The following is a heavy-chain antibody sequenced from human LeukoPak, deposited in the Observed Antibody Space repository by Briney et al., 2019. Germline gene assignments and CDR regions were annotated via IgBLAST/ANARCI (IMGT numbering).Heavy chain of an antibody. CDR1: GYTLTELS. D-gene: IGHD6-13*01. Sequence: ASVKVSCKVSGYTLTELSMHWVRQAPGKGLEWMGGFDPEDGETIYAQKFQGRVTMTEDTSTDTAYMELRSLRSDDTAVYYCARDLRIAAAGRNWFDPWGQGTLVTVSS. CDR3: ARDLRIAAAGRNWFDP. CDR2: FDPEDGET. J-gene: IGHJ5*02. V-gene: IGHV1-24*01.